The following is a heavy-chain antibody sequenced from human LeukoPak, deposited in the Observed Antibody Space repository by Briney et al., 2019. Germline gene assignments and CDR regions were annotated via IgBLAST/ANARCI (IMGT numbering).Heavy chain of an antibody. V-gene: IGHV4-39*07. CDR1: GGSISSSSYY. CDR3: ARVTGYIVEDYFDY. D-gene: IGHD3-22*01. CDR2: IYYSGST. Sequence: SETLSLTCTVSGGSISSSSYYWGWIRQPPGKGLEWIGSIYYSGSTYYNPSLKSRVTISVDTSKSQFSLRLSSVTAADTAVYYRARVTGYIVEDYFDYWGQGTLVTVSS. J-gene: IGHJ4*02.